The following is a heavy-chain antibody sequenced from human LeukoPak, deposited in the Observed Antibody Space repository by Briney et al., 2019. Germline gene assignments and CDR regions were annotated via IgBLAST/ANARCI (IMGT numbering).Heavy chain of an antibody. V-gene: IGHV4-34*01. CDR3: ARGPRYFDWLLHYYYMDV. Sequence: PSETLSLTCAVYGGSFSDYYWSWIRQPPGKGLEWIGEINHSGSTNYNPSLKSRVTISVDTSKNQFSLKLSSVTAADTAVYYCARGPRYFDWLLHYYYMDVWGKGTTVTVSS. CDR1: GGSFSDYY. J-gene: IGHJ6*03. CDR2: INHSGST. D-gene: IGHD3-9*01.